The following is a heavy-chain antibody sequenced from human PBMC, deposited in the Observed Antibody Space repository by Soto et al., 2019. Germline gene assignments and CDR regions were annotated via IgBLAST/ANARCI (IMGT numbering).Heavy chain of an antibody. Sequence: QVQLQESGPGLVKPSETLSLTCTVSGGSISSYYWSWIRQPPGKGLEWIGYIYYSGSTNYNPSLKSRGTISVDTSKNQFSLKLSSVTAADTAVYYCARAKAPLYSSSWYWFDPWGQGTLVTVSS. CDR3: ARAKAPLYSSSWYWFDP. D-gene: IGHD6-13*01. V-gene: IGHV4-59*08. J-gene: IGHJ5*02. CDR2: IYYSGST. CDR1: GGSISSYY.